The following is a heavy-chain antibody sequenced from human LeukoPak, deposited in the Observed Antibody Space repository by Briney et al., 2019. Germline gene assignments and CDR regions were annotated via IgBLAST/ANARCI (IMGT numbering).Heavy chain of an antibody. CDR1: GYTFTSYD. V-gene: IGHV1-8*01. CDR3: ARGGTYCSSTSCYWGGYYYYMDV. J-gene: IGHJ6*03. Sequence: ASVKVPCKASGYTFTSYDINWVRQATGQGLEWMGWMNPNSGNTGYAQKFQGRVTMTRNTSISTAYMELSSLRSEDTAVYYCARGGTYCSSTSCYWGGYYYYMDVWGKGTTVTVSS. CDR2: MNPNSGNT. D-gene: IGHD2-2*01.